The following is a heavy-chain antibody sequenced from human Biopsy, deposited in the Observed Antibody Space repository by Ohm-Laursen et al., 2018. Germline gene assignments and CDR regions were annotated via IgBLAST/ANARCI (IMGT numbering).Heavy chain of an antibody. D-gene: IGHD3-22*01. CDR3: VRGVDYYDPYHYYALDV. J-gene: IGHJ6*02. V-gene: IGHV4-34*01. CDR1: GEYFNGYY. Sequence: GTLSLTCAVYGEYFNGYYWSWIRQTPGKGLEWIGEINHSGRTNYNPSLKSRVTISVDTSKNQFSLKVRSVTAADTAVYYCVRGVDYYDPYHYYALDVWGQGTTVTVSS. CDR2: INHSGRT.